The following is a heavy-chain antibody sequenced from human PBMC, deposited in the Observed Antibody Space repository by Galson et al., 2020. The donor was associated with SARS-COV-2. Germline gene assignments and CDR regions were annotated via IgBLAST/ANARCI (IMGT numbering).Heavy chain of an antibody. CDR2: MNPNSGNT. Sequence: ASVKVSCKASGYTFTSYDINWVRQATGQGLEWMGWMNPNSGNTGYAQKFQGRVTMTRNTSISIAYMELSSLRSEDTAVYYCARGDAIAVAGTWWFDPWGQGTLVTVSS. CDR1: GYTFTSYD. V-gene: IGHV1-8*01. J-gene: IGHJ5*02. D-gene: IGHD6-19*01. CDR3: ARGDAIAVAGTWWFDP.